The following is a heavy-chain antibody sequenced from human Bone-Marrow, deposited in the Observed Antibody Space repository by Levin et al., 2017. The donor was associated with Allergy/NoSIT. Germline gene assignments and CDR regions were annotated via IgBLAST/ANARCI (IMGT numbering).Heavy chain of an antibody. CDR3: ARGGYDILTGIYAADYFDS. CDR2: ISYSGNT. Sequence: PSQTLSLTCTVSGDSINSGDYYWGWIRQHPGKGLEWIGYISYSGNTYFNPSLKSRVTISVDTSKNQFSLRLKSVTAADTAVYYCARGGYDILTGIYAADYFDSWGQGTLVTVSS. V-gene: IGHV4-31*03. CDR1: GDSINSGDYY. D-gene: IGHD3-9*01. J-gene: IGHJ4*02.